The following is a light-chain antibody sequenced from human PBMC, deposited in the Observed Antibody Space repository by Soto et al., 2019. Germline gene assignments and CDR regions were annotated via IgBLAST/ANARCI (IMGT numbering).Light chain of an antibody. CDR2: VTS. CDR1: QGLSDS. J-gene: IGKJ5*01. Sequence: DIQMTQSPSCVSASVGDRVTITCRATQGLSDSLAWYQQKPGKAPKLLISVTSRLQSGVPSRFSGSASGTDFTLTIHRLQPEDLATYYCQQGHNWPLTFGQGTRLEIK. CDR3: QQGHNWPLT. V-gene: IGKV1-12*01.